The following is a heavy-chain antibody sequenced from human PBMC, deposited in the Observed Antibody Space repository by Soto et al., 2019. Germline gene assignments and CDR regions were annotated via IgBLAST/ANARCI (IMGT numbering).Heavy chain of an antibody. CDR2: INSDGSTT. V-gene: IGHV3-48*03. CDR3: ARYQRSDRTLPFFDY. D-gene: IGHD1-7*01. CDR1: GIIFSNYE. J-gene: IGHJ4*02. Sequence: GSLRLSCSASGIIFSNYEMNSVRQAPGEGLDWLSYINSDGSTTHYADSVKGRFTVTRDNAKDLLYLQMDSLRDEDTAAYYCARYQRSDRTLPFFDYCGRVPLVTFSS.